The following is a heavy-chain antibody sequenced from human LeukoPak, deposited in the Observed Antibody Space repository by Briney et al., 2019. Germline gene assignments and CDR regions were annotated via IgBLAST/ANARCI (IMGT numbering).Heavy chain of an antibody. J-gene: IGHJ4*02. V-gene: IGHV4-39*01. CDR3: ARQTSIGLWHFDY. Sequence: SETLSLTCTVSGDSIGSSSYYWAWIRQPPGKGLEWIGSIYYSGSTYYTPSLKSRVTISIETSKNKFSLKVSSVTAADTAVYYCARQTSIGLWHFDYWGQGALVTVSS. CDR2: IYYSGST. CDR1: GDSIGSSSYY. D-gene: IGHD5-18*01.